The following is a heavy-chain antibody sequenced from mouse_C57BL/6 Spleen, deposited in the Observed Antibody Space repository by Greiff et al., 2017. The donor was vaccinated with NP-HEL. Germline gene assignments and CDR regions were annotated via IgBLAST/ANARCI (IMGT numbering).Heavy chain of an antibody. CDR3: ANWVHFDY. Sequence: VQLQQSGPELVKPGASVKISCKASGYAFSSSWMNWVKQRPGKGLEWIGRIYPGVGDTNYNGKFKGKATLTADKSSSTAYMQLSSLTSEDSAVYFCANWVHFDYWGQGTTLTVSS. V-gene: IGHV1-82*01. CDR1: GYAFSSSW. D-gene: IGHD4-1*01. J-gene: IGHJ2*01. CDR2: IYPGVGDT.